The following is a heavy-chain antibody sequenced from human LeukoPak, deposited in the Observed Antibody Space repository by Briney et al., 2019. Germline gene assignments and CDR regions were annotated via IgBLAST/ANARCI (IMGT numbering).Heavy chain of an antibody. J-gene: IGHJ4*02. D-gene: IGHD6-13*01. Sequence: GGSLRLSCAASGFTFSSYAMHWVRQAPGKGLEWVAVISYDGSNKYYADSVKGRFTISRDNSKNTLYLQMNSLRAEDTAVYYCAKYSSSWLYYFDYWGQGTLVTVSS. CDR1: GFTFSSYA. V-gene: IGHV3-30-3*02. CDR3: AKYSSSWLYYFDY. CDR2: ISYDGSNK.